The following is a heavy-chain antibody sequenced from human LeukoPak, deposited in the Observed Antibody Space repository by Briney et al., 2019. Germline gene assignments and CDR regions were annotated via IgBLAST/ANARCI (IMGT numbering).Heavy chain of an antibody. Sequence: PSETLSRTCAVYGGSFSGYYWSWIRQPPGKGLEWIGEINHSGSTNYNPSLKSRVTISVDTSKNQFSLKLSSVTAADTAVYYCARNVPPAPYSSGWYLSRAFFDYWGQGTLVTVSS. J-gene: IGHJ4*02. CDR2: INHSGST. CDR3: ARNVPPAPYSSGWYLSRAFFDY. D-gene: IGHD6-19*01. CDR1: GGSFSGYY. V-gene: IGHV4-34*01.